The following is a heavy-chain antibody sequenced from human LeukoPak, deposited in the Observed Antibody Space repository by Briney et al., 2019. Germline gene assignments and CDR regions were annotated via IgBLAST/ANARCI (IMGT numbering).Heavy chain of an antibody. Sequence: GGSLRLSCAASGFTFSSYWMSWVRQAPGKGLEWVANIKQDGSEKYYVDSVKGRFTISRDNAKNSLYLQMNSLRAEDTALYYCAKDMTPGRFGELFPSYFDYWGQGTLVTVSS. CDR2: IKQDGSEK. CDR1: GFTFSSYW. V-gene: IGHV3-7*03. D-gene: IGHD3-10*01. CDR3: AKDMTPGRFGELFPSYFDY. J-gene: IGHJ4*02.